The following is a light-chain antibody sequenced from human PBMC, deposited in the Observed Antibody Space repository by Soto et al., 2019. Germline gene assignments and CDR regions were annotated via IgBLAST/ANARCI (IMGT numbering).Light chain of an antibody. Sequence: DIVMTQTPLSLSVTPGQSASISCKSSRSLLHSNGRTYLSWYVQKSGQTPQRLIHEVSVRFTGVSDSFSGPGSGPNFTPKLSRVEAQYAGIFYCMQSVDELCFGQWTKLATK. V-gene: IGKV2D-29*01. CDR3: MQSVDELC. CDR2: EVS. J-gene: IGKJ2*03. CDR1: RSLLHSNGRTY.